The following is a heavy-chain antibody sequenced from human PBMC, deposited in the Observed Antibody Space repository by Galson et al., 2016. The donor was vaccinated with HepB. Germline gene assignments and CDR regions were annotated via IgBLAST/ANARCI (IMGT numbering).Heavy chain of an antibody. CDR3: VKDGAGAGWYDFDY. D-gene: IGHD6-19*01. V-gene: IGHV3-64D*06. Sequence: SLRLSCAASGFTFTYYSMHWVRQAPGKGLEYVSSISTSGDVTHYGDAVEGRFTISRDNSKDTLYLQMSSLRPDDTALYYCVKDGAGAGWYDFDYWGQGTLVTVSS. CDR2: ISTSGDVT. J-gene: IGHJ4*02. CDR1: GFTFTYYS.